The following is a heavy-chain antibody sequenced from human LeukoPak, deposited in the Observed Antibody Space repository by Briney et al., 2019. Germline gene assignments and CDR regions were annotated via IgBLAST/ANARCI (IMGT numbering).Heavy chain of an antibody. CDR3: ARDRHIAAAVYYYYMDV. CDR2: ISGNGDNT. V-gene: IGHV1-18*01. J-gene: IGHJ6*03. D-gene: IGHD6-13*01. Sequence: ASVKVSCKASGYAFTNYGLSWVRQAPGHGLEWMGWISGNGDNTKYVEEFQGRVTMTTDTSTSTAYMELRSLRSDDTAVYYCARDRHIAAAVYYYYMDVWGKGTPVTVSS. CDR1: GYAFTNYG.